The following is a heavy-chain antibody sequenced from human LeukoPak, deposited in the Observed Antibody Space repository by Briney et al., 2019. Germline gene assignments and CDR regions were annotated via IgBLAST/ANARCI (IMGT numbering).Heavy chain of an antibody. J-gene: IGHJ4*02. CDR2: INPNSGDT. CDR1: GYTFSGYH. V-gene: IGHV1-2*02. CDR3: ARSARWRYGPGFVGNY. D-gene: IGHD2-21*01. Sequence: ASVKVSCKASGYTFSGYHMHWVRQAPGQGLEWMGWINPNSGDTNYAQKFQGRVTMTRDTSISTAYMELSRLRSDDTAVYYCARSARWRYGPGFVGNYWGQGTLVTVSS.